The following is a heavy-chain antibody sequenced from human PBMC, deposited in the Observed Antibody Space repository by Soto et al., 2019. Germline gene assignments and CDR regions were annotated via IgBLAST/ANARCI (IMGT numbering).Heavy chain of an antibody. V-gene: IGHV4-39*01. J-gene: IGHJ4*02. D-gene: IGHD6-25*01. Sequence: AETLSLTCTVSRGSISSGTNYWAWILHPPGKGLEWIANIYYSGSTFYNPSLKSRVTISLDTSKNQFSLKLRSVTAADTAVYYCARQEAGWYSEYLGKENIVTVSS. CDR2: IYYSGST. CDR1: RGSISSGTNY. CDR3: ARQEAGWYSEY.